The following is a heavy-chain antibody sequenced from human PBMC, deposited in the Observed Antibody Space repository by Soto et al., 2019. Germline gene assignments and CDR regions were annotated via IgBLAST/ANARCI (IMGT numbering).Heavy chain of an antibody. CDR1: GGTFSSYA. D-gene: IGHD2-8*01. J-gene: IGHJ6*02. Sequence: GASVKVSCKASGGTFSSYAISWVRQAPGQGLEWMGGIIPIFGTANYAQKFQGRVTITADESTSTAYMELSSLRSEDTAVYYCARDLHCTNGVCYPVGMDVWGQGTTVTVSS. CDR2: IIPIFGTA. CDR3: ARDLHCTNGVCYPVGMDV. V-gene: IGHV1-69*13.